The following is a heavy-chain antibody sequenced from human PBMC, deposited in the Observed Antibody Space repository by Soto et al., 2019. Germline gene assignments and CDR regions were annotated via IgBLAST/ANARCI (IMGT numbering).Heavy chain of an antibody. Sequence: PGGSLRLSCAASGFTFSSYGMHWVRQAPGKGLEWVAVISYDGSNKYYADSVKGRFTISRDNSKNTLYLQMNSLRAEDTAVYYCAKDGYCSGGSCYQYYYYGMDVWGQGTTVTVSS. CDR1: GFTFSSYG. D-gene: IGHD2-15*01. V-gene: IGHV3-30*18. CDR2: ISYDGSNK. CDR3: AKDGYCSGGSCYQYYYYGMDV. J-gene: IGHJ6*02.